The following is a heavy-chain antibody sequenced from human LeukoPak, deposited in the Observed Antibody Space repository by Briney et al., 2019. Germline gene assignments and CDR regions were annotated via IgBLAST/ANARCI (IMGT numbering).Heavy chain of an antibody. Sequence: GGSLRLSCAASGFTVSSNYMSWVRQAPGKGLEWVSGIYSGGSTYYADSVKGRFTISRDNSKNTLCLQMNSLRAEDTAVYYCARGAYSSSWYFDYWGPGTLVTVSS. D-gene: IGHD6-13*01. CDR1: GFTVSSNY. V-gene: IGHV3-53*01. CDR3: ARGAYSSSWYFDY. J-gene: IGHJ4*02. CDR2: IYSGGST.